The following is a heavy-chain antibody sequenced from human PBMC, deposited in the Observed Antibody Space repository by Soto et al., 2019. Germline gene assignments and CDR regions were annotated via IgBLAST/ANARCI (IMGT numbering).Heavy chain of an antibody. CDR3: ARDATRGKAAARPQYGMDV. CDR2: IYYSGST. CDR1: GGSTSSGGYY. J-gene: IGHJ6*02. Sequence: PSETLSLTCTVSGGSTSSGGYYWGWIRQHPGKGLEWIGYIYYSGSTYYNPSLKSRFTISVHTSKNQFSLKLSSVTAADTAVYYCARDATRGKAAARPQYGMDVWGQGTTVTVSS. V-gene: IGHV4-31*02. D-gene: IGHD6-13*01.